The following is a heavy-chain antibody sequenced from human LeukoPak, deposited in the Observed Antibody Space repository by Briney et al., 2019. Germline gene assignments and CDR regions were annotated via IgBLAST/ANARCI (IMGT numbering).Heavy chain of an antibody. CDR2: ISGSGDTI. D-gene: IGHD3-9*01. CDR1: GFTFSSYE. CDR3: ARDRRY. Sequence: GGSLRLSCAASGFTFSSYEMNWVRQAPGEGLEWVSYISGSGDTIYYADSVEGRFTLSRDNAKNSLYLQMNSLRAEDTAVYYCARDRRYWGQGTLVTVSS. V-gene: IGHV3-48*03. J-gene: IGHJ4*02.